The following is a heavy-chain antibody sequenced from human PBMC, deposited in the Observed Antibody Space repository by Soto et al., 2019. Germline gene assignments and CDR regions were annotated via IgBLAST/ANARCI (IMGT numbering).Heavy chain of an antibody. J-gene: IGHJ4*02. CDR3: ARAKYYYGSGSYYYFDY. CDR2: ISSNGGST. CDR1: GFTFSSYA. Sequence: PGGSLRLSCAASGFTFSSYAMHWVRQAPGKGLEYVSAISSNGGSTYYANSVKGRFTISRDNSKNTLYLQMGNLRAEDMAVYYCARAKYYYGSGSYYYFDYWGQGTLVTVSS. D-gene: IGHD3-10*01. V-gene: IGHV3-64*01.